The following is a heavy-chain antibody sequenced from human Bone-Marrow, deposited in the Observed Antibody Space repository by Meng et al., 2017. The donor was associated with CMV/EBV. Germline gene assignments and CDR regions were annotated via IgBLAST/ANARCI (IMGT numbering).Heavy chain of an antibody. CDR2: ITPDGTDT. D-gene: IGHD1-26*01. Sequence: GESLKISCTVSGFTFNSFSMHWVRRAPGKGLEWVSLITPDGTDTHYADSVKGRFTISRDFSRGIVYLQMNNVRDDDTARYYCASGQEWELHFDYCGQGAPVTVSS. CDR3: ASGQEWELHFDY. J-gene: IGHJ4*01. V-gene: IGHV3-30*04. CDR1: GFTFNSFS.